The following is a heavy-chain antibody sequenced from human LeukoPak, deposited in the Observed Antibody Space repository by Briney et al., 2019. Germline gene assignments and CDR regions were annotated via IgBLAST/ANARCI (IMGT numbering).Heavy chain of an antibody. D-gene: IGHD2-15*01. V-gene: IGHV3-74*01. Sequence: GGSLRLSCAASGFTFSSYWMHWVRQAPGKGLVWVSRTNSDGSSTSYADSVKGRFTISRDNAKNTLYLQMNSLRAEDTAVYYCARGPAVVVAATDYWGQGTLVTVSS. CDR1: GFTFSSYW. CDR2: TNSDGSST. J-gene: IGHJ4*02. CDR3: ARGPAVVVAATDY.